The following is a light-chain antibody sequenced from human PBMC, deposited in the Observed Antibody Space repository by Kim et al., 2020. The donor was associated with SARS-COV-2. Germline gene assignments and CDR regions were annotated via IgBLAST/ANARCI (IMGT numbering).Light chain of an antibody. Sequence: ASVGDRVTITCRESQDIRNDLGWYQQNPGRAPKRLIYGASSLQSGVPSRFSGSGSGTEFTLTISSVQPEDFATYFCLQHSTYPIAFGQGTRLEIK. CDR1: QDIRND. V-gene: IGKV1-17*01. CDR3: LQHSTYPIA. J-gene: IGKJ5*01. CDR2: GAS.